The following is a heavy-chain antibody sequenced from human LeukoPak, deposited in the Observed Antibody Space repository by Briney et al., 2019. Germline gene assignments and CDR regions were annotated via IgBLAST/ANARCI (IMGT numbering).Heavy chain of an antibody. J-gene: IGHJ4*02. Sequence: PGRSLRLSCAASGFTFSSYGMHWVRQAPGKGLEWVAVIWYDGSNKYYADSVKGRFTISRDNSKNTLYLQMNSLRAEDTAVYYCARSSGSYYFDYWGQGTLVTVSS. CDR1: GFTFSSYG. CDR3: ARSSGSYYFDY. CDR2: IWYDGSNK. V-gene: IGHV3-33*01. D-gene: IGHD1-26*01.